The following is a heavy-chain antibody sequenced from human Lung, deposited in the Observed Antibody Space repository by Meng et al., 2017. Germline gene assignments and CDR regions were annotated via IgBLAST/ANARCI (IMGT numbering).Heavy chain of an antibody. Sequence: VSLVWVGGGVVNRAGSRCLSCAASGFSFVYAWMCVVRQAPGEGREWFCRIKSNTDGWTTDYAAPVTGRFTISRDDSTNTLYLQLNRLTIDDTAVYYCTWDDKAVSDYWGQGTLVTSPQ. CDR1: GFSFVYAW. CDR3: TWDDKAVSDY. V-gene: IGHV3-15*01. D-gene: IGHD3-9*01. J-gene: IGHJ4*02. CDR2: IKSNTDGWTT.